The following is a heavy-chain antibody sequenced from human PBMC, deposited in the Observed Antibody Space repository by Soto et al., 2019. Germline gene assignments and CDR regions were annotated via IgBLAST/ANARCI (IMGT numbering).Heavy chain of an antibody. V-gene: IGHV4-59*01. CDR1: GGSISSYY. J-gene: IGHJ2*01. CDR3: ARGTPYYDILTGYYKSWYFDL. CDR2: IYYSGST. Sequence: PSETLSLTCTVSGGSISSYYWSWIRQPPGKGLEWIGYIYYSGSTNYNPSLKSRVTISVDTSKNQFSLKLSSVTAADTVVYYCARGTPYYDILTGYYKSWYFDLWGRGTLVT. D-gene: IGHD3-9*01.